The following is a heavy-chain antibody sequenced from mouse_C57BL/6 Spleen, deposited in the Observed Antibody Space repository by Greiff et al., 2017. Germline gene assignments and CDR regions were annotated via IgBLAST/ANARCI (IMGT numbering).Heavy chain of an antibody. D-gene: IGHD1-1*01. Sequence: QVQLQQSGPELVKPGASVKISCKASGYAFSSSWMNWVKQRPGKGLEWIGRIYPGDGDTNYNGKFKGKATLTADKSSSTAYMQLSSLTSEDSAVYFCARSVYYYGSSYPHYAMDYWGQGTSVTVSS. CDR2: IYPGDGDT. J-gene: IGHJ4*01. CDR1: GYAFSSSW. CDR3: ARSVYYYGSSYPHYAMDY. V-gene: IGHV1-82*01.